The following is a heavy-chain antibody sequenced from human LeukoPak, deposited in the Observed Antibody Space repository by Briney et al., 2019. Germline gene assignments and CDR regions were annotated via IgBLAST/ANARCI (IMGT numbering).Heavy chain of an antibody. CDR1: GYTFTGYY. CDR2: INPNSGGT. Sequence: ASVKVSCKASGYTFTGYYIHWVRQAPGQGLGWMGWINPNSGGTTYAPNFQGRVTMTRDTSISTAYMELSRLTSDDTAVYYCAREDGHSPDPWGQGTLVTVSS. V-gene: IGHV1-2*02. CDR3: AREDGHSPDP. J-gene: IGHJ5*01. D-gene: IGHD5-24*01.